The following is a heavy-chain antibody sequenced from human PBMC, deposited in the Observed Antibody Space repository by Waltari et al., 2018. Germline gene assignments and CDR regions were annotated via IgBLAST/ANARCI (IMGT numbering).Heavy chain of an antibody. Sequence: EVQLVESGGGLIQPGGSLRLSCAASGFTVSSNYMSWVHQAPGKGVEWVSVINSGGDTQYADSVKGRFTISRDNSKNTVYLQMNTLRAEDTALYYCARDVTGYYYFDLWGRGTLVTVSS. CDR2: INSGGDT. CDR3: ARDVTGYYYFDL. CDR1: GFTVSSNY. J-gene: IGHJ2*01. V-gene: IGHV3-53*01.